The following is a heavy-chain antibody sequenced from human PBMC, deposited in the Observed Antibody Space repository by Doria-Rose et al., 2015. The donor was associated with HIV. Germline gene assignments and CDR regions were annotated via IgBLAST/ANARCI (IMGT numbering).Heavy chain of an antibody. Sequence: GQGLVKPSETLSLTCSVSGASVSSRGYYWNWIRQVPGKGLESLGYTYYTGTSDYSPSLKSRLNMAVDTSKDQFSLKLSFVTVADTAVYYCARMGSYRELDYWGQGALVSVSA. D-gene: IGHD3-3*01. CDR1: GASVSSRGYY. CDR2: TYYTGTS. CDR3: ARMGSYRELDY. V-gene: IGHV4-31*03. J-gene: IGHJ4*02.